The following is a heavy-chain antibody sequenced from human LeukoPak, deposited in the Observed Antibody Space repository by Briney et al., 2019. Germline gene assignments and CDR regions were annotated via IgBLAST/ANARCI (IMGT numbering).Heavy chain of an antibody. V-gene: IGHV3-48*04. Sequence: GGSLSLSCAASGFTLSIYTMSWVRQAPGGGLEYISTIRSNGSITTYAATDHAPSTISRDTAKNSLSIHMNSLRAEDPAVYYWARDRPDYFGDFSHCFDYWGQGTLVTVSS. D-gene: IGHD3-16*01. CDR2: IRSNGSIT. CDR3: ARDRPDYFGDFSHCFDY. J-gene: IGHJ4*02. CDR1: GFTLSIYT.